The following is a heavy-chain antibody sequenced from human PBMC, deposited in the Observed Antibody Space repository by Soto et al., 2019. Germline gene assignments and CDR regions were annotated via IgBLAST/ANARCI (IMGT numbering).Heavy chain of an antibody. CDR2: IWYDGSNK. J-gene: IGHJ4*02. D-gene: IGHD6-19*01. CDR3: ARDWVAGTRLVYYFDY. Sequence: GGSLRLSCAASGFTFSSYGMHWVRQAPGKGLEWVAVIWYDGSNKYYADSVKGRFTISRDNSKNTLYLQMNSLRAEDTAVYYCARDWVAGTRLVYYFDYWGQGTLVTVSS. V-gene: IGHV3-33*01. CDR1: GFTFSSYG.